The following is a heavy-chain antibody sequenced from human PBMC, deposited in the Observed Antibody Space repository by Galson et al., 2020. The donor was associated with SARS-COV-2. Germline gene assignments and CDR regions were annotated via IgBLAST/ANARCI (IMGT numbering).Heavy chain of an antibody. CDR3: AKTGSVNCFDP. J-gene: IGHJ5*02. CDR2: LTTSGAST. V-gene: IGHV3-23*01. CDR1: GFTFSSYA. Sequence: AGSLRLPCEASGFTFSSYAMSWVRQAPGKGLEWVSALTTSGASTFYADSVKGRFTISRDNSKNTLYLQMNSLRVEDTAVYYCAKTGSVNCFDPWGQGTVVTVSS.